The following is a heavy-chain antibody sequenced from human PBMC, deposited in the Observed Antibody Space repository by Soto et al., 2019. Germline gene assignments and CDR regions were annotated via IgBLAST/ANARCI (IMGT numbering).Heavy chain of an antibody. CDR2: IWYDGSNK. CDR3: ATDPYYDSSGYYPEPDY. CDR1: GFTFSSYG. V-gene: IGHV3-30*02. J-gene: IGHJ4*02. Sequence: GGSLRLSCAASGFTFSSYGMHWVRQAPGKGLEWVAVIWYDGSNKYYADSVKGRFTISRDNSKNTLYLQMNSLRAEDTAVYYCATDPYYDSSGYYPEPDYWGQGTLVTVSS. D-gene: IGHD3-22*01.